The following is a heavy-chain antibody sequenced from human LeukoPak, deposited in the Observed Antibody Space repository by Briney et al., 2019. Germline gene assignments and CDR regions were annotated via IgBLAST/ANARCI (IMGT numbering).Heavy chain of an antibody. D-gene: IGHD6-19*01. V-gene: IGHV3-43*02. CDR1: GFMFHGYA. J-gene: IGHJ4*02. CDR3: ARESESSGWYDY. CDR2: ISGDGGST. Sequence: GGSLGLSCAGPGFMFHGYAIHWVRQAPGKGLEWVSLISGDGGSTFYADSVKGRFTISRDNSKNSLYLQTTRTRSDDSALYYCARESESSGWYDYWGQGTLVTVSS.